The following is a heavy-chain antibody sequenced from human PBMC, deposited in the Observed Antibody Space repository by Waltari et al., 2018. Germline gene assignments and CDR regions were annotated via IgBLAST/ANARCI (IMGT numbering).Heavy chain of an antibody. CDR3: ARSLYCSGGSCYPKWFYP. Sequence: VQLQQWGAGLLTPSETLSLTCAVYGGSFSGYYWRWIRQPPVKGLEGIGGINHSGSADANPSLQRRGTLAVDTYKNELSLHLSPVTVADPAVYYCARSLYCSGGSCYPKWFYPWVQGTLVTVAS. CDR1: GGSFSGYY. CDR2: INHSGSA. J-gene: IGHJ5*02. D-gene: IGHD2-15*01. V-gene: IGHV4-34*01.